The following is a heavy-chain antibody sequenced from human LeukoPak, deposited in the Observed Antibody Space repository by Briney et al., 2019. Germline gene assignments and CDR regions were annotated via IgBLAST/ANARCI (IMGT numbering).Heavy chain of an antibody. CDR1: GGTFSSYA. CDR3: AREYYYDSSGYWYY. Sequence: ASVKVSCKASGGTFSSYAISWGRQAPEKGLEWMGGIIPISGTANYAQKFQGRVTITADESTSTAYMELSSLRSEDTAVYYCAREYYYDSSGYWYYWGQGTLVTVSS. CDR2: IIPISGTA. V-gene: IGHV1-69*13. J-gene: IGHJ4*02. D-gene: IGHD3-22*01.